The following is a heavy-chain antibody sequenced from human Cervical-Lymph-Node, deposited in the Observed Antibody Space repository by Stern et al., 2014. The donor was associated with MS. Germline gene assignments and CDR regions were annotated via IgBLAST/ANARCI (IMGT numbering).Heavy chain of an antibody. CDR2: VWNDGSKE. V-gene: IGHV3-33*01. Sequence: VQLVESGGGVVPPGRSLRLSCVASGLTFSTSVMHWVRQAQGQGLEWVAVVWNDGSKEHFTESVKGRFSTSRDTAKNTLHLQMSSLRAEDTAVYFCATSTASDAFDIWGQGTLVTVSS. D-gene: IGHD2/OR15-2a*01. CDR1: GLTFSTSV. CDR3: ATSTASDAFDI. J-gene: IGHJ3*02.